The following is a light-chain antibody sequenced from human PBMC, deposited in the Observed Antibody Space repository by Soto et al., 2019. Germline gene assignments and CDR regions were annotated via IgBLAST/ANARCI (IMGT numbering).Light chain of an antibody. CDR2: DAS. CDR1: QGISSA. Sequence: AIQLTQSPSSLSASVGDRVTITCRASQGISSALAWYQQKPGKAPRLLIYDASTLQSGVPSRFSGSGSRTDFTLTISNLQPEDFATYYCQQFNSYKLTFGGGTNVEIK. CDR3: QQFNSYKLT. V-gene: IGKV1-13*02. J-gene: IGKJ4*01.